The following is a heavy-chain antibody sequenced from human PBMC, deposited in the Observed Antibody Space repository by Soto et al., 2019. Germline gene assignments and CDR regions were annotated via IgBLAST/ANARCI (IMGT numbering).Heavy chain of an antibody. D-gene: IGHD3-10*01. V-gene: IGHV3-30*18. CDR1: GFTFRSFG. Sequence: QMQLAESGGNVVQPGRSLRLSCVASGFTFRSFGMHWVRQASGKGLEWVATITHDGNKEYYADSVKGRFTVSRDNSRDTDYLEMNSVRPDDTAVYYCAKDMGPSPRPPDSLDIWGQGTVVTVSS. CDR3: AKDMGPSPRPPDSLDI. CDR2: ITHDGNKE. J-gene: IGHJ3*02.